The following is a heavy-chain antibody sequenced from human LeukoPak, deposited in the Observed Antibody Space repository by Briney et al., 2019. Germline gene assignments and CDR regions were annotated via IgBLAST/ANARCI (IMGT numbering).Heavy chain of an antibody. Sequence: SETLSLTCGVYGGSFSDYYWSWIRQPPGKGLEWIGEINHSGSTNYNPSLRSRVTISVDTSKNQFSLKVNSVTAADTAVYYCARRGYTYGWGWFDPWGQGTLVTVSS. CDR3: ARRGYTYGWGWFDP. CDR1: GGSFSDYY. J-gene: IGHJ5*02. V-gene: IGHV4-34*01. CDR2: INHSGST. D-gene: IGHD5-18*01.